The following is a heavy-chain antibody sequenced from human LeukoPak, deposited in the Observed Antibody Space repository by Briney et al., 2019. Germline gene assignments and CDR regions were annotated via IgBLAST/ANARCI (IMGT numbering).Heavy chain of an antibody. CDR3: ARGGILRFLEWSN. J-gene: IGHJ4*02. CDR2: IYYSGST. Sequence: SETLSLTCTVSGGSISSYYWSWIRQPPGKGLEWIGYIYYSGSTNYNPSLKSRVTISVDTSKNQFSLKLSSVTAADTAVYYCARGGILRFLEWSNWGQGTLVTVSS. V-gene: IGHV4-59*01. CDR1: GGSISSYY. D-gene: IGHD3-3*01.